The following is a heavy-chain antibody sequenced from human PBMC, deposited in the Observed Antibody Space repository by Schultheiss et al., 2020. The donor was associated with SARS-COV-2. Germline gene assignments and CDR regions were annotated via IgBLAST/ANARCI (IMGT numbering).Heavy chain of an antibody. CDR1: GGSISSGDYY. CDR3: ARGRFLEWFLDY. D-gene: IGHD3-3*01. Sequence: SETLSLTCTVSGGSISSGDYYWSWIRQPPGKGLEWIGSIYYSGSTYYNPSLKSRVTISVDTSKNQFSLKLSSVTAADTAVYYCARGRFLEWFLDYWGQGTLVTVSS. V-gene: IGHV4-39*07. J-gene: IGHJ4*02. CDR2: IYYSGST.